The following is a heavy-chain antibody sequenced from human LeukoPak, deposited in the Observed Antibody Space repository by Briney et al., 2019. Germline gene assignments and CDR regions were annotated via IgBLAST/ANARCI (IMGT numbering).Heavy chain of an antibody. CDR1: RLTFSSYA. CDR3: AKFSGSSSRSPYGMDV. Sequence: GGSLRLSCAASRLTFSSYAMSWVRQAPGTGLEWVSVITGSGGSTYYADSVKGRFTISRDNSKNTLYLQMSSLRAEDSAVYYCAKFSGSSSRSPYGMDVWGQGTTVTVSS. D-gene: IGHD6-13*01. J-gene: IGHJ6*02. CDR2: ITGSGGST. V-gene: IGHV3-23*01.